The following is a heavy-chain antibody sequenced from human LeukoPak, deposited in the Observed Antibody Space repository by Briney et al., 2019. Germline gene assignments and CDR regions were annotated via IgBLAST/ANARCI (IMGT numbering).Heavy chain of an antibody. CDR3: AKDRRNDFDY. D-gene: IGHD1-14*01. CDR2: ISWNSGSI. V-gene: IGHV3-9*01. Sequence: GRSLRLSCAASGFTFSSYGMHWVRQAPGKGLEWVSGISWNSGSIGYADSVKGRFTISRDNAKNSLYLQMNSLRGDDTALYYCAKDRRNDFDYWGQGTLVTVSS. J-gene: IGHJ4*02. CDR1: GFTFSSYG.